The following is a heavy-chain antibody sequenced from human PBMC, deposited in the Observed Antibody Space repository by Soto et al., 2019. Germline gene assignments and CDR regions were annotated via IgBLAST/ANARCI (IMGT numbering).Heavy chain of an antibody. CDR3: ARDPIVGATIGAFDI. CDR2: IYYSGST. J-gene: IGHJ3*02. CDR1: GGSISSGGYY. Sequence: PSETLSLTCTVSGGSISSGGYYWSWIRQHPGKGLEWIGYIYYSGSTYYNPSLKSRVTISVDTSKNQFSLKLSSVTAADTAVYYCARDPIVGATIGAFDIWGQGTMVTVS. V-gene: IGHV4-30-4*08. D-gene: IGHD1-26*01.